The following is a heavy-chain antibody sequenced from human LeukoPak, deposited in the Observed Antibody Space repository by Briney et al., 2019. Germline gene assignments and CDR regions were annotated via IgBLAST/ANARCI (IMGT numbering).Heavy chain of an antibody. CDR3: ARVRYSQGAFDI. J-gene: IGHJ3*02. CDR2: ISSSGSTI. Sequence: GGSLRLSCAASGFTFSSYEMNWVRQAPGKGLEWVSYISSSGSTIYYADSVKGRFTISRDNAKNSLYLQMNSLRAEDTAVYYCARVRYSQGAFDIWGQGTMVPVSS. D-gene: IGHD5-18*01. V-gene: IGHV3-48*03. CDR1: GFTFSSYE.